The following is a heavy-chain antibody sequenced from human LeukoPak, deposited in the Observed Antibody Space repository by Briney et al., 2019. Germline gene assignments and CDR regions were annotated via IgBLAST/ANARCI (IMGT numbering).Heavy chain of an antibody. J-gene: IGHJ5*02. CDR1: GVSISSGGYY. Sequence: SETLSLTCTVSGVSISSGGYYWGWIRQPPGKGLEWIGSIYYSGTTSYDPSLKSRVTISVDTSKNQFSLSLSSVTAADTAVYYCARQLDYYGSDTYSRWFDPWGQGTLVTVSS. CDR2: IYYSGTT. V-gene: IGHV4-39*01. CDR3: ARQLDYYGSDTYSRWFDP. D-gene: IGHD3-10*01.